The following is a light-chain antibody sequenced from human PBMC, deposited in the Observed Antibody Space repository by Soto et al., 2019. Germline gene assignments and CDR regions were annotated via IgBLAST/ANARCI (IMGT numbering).Light chain of an antibody. V-gene: IGLV2-14*01. CDR1: SSDVGGYNY. CDR2: DVS. CDR3: SSYTSSSTLV. Sequence: QSALTQPASVSGSPGQSITISCTGTSSDVGGYNYVSWYQQHPGKAPKLMIYDVSNRPSGVSNRFSGSKSGNTASLTISVLQAEDDADYYCSSYTSSSTLVFGGGTKVTVL. J-gene: IGLJ2*01.